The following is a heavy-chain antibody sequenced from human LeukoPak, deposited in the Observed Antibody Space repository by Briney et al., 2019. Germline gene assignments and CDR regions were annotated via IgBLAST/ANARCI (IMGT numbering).Heavy chain of an antibody. CDR3: ARDVYGGGDCDDAFDI. CDR1: GFTFSSYS. J-gene: IGHJ3*02. D-gene: IGHD2-21*01. CDR2: ISSSSSYI. V-gene: IGHV3-21*01. Sequence: PGGSLRLSCAASGFTFSSYSMNWVRQAPGKGLEWVSSISSSSSYIYYADSVKGRFTISRDNAKNSLYLQMNSLRAEDTAVYYCARDVYGGGDCDDAFDIWGPGTMVTVSS.